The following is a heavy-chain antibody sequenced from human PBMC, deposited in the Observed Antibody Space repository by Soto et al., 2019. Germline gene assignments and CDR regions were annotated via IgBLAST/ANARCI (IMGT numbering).Heavy chain of an antibody. CDR1: GGTFSSYA. Sequence: SVKVSCKASGGTFSSYAISWVRQAPGQGLEWMGGIIPIFGTANYAQKFQGRVTITADESTSTAYMELSSLRSEDTAVYYCARSHRAYYDSSGYYYRVGYWGQGTLVTVSS. CDR3: ARSHRAYYDSSGYYYRVGY. D-gene: IGHD3-22*01. V-gene: IGHV1-69*13. J-gene: IGHJ4*02. CDR2: IIPIFGTA.